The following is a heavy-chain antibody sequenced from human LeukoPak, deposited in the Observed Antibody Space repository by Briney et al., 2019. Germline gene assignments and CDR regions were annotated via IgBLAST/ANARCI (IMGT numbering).Heavy chain of an antibody. CDR2: MSYSGII. J-gene: IGHJ3*01. CDR1: GGSISSYY. CDR3: VRASVDSGGAFDV. Sequence: SETLSLTCTVSGGSISSYYWSWIRQPPGKGLEWIGSMSYSGIIYYNPSLESRVTTSRDTSKNQFSLTLSSMTAADTATYYCVRASVDSGGAFDVWGQGTVVTVSS. V-gene: IGHV4-59*01. D-gene: IGHD5-12*01.